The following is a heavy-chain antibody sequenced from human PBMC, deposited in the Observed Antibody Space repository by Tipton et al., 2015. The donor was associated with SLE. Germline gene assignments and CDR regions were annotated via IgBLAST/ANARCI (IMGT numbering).Heavy chain of an antibody. Sequence: TLSLTCGVYGGSFSTYYWSWIRQPPGKGLEWIGEISHSGTTNYNPSLKSRVTLSVDTSKKHFSLRLTSVTAADTAVYYCARVIATFDYWGQGTLVTVSS. J-gene: IGHJ4*02. CDR1: GGSFSTYY. CDR3: ARVIATFDY. V-gene: IGHV4-34*01. D-gene: IGHD1-26*01. CDR2: ISHSGTT.